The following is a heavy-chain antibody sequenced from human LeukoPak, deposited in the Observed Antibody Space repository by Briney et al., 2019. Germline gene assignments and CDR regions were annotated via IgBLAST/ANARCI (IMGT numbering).Heavy chain of an antibody. J-gene: IGHJ4*02. CDR3: ARGSMVRGVDY. D-gene: IGHD3-10*01. Sequence: GGSLRLSCAASGFTFSSYEMNWVRQAPGKGLEWVSYISSSGSTIYYADSVKGRFTISRDNAKNSPYLQMNSLRAEDTAVYYCARGSMVRGVDYWGQGTPVTVSS. CDR2: ISSSGSTI. CDR1: GFTFSSYE. V-gene: IGHV3-48*03.